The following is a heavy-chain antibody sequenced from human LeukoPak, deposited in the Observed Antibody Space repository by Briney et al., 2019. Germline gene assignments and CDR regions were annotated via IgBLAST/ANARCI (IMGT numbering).Heavy chain of an antibody. V-gene: IGHV4-30-4*08. CDR1: GGSISSGDYY. Sequence: NTSETLSLTCTVSGGSISSGDYYWSWIRQPPGKGLEWIGYIYYSGSTYYNPSLKSRVTISVDTSKNQFSLKLSSVTAADTAVYYCARDRKDWSGYPRGYYYYMDVWGKGTTVTVSS. D-gene: IGHD3-3*01. J-gene: IGHJ6*03. CDR2: IYYSGST. CDR3: ARDRKDWSGYPRGYYYYMDV.